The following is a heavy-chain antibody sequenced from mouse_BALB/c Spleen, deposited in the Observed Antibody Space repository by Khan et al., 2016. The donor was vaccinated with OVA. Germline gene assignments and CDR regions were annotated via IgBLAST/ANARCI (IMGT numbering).Heavy chain of an antibody. V-gene: IGHV3-2*02. CDR3: ARIYGGDSDY. J-gene: IGHJ2*01. Sequence: EVQLQESGPGLVKPSQSLSLTCTVTGYSITSDYAWNWIRQFPGNKLEWMGHISYSGNTKYNPSLKSRISITRDTSKNQFFLQLNSVTTEDTATYYCARIYGGDSDYWSQGTTLTGSS. CDR2: ISYSGNT. D-gene: IGHD1-1*01. CDR1: GYSITSDYA.